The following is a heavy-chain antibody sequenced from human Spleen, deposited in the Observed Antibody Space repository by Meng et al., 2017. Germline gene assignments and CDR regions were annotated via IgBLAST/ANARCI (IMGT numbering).Heavy chain of an antibody. CDR3: ARVLRSTRHFDY. V-gene: IGHV4-31*03. CDR1: GASISRIGYY. CDR2: IYYTGNT. Sequence: QVQLQESGPGLVKPSQTLSLPRTVSGASISRIGYYWSWIRQHPGKGLEWVGYIYYTGNTDYNPSLNSRLAISVDMSKNQFSLKLSSVTAADTAVYYCARVLRSTRHFDYWGQGALVTVSS. J-gene: IGHJ4*02.